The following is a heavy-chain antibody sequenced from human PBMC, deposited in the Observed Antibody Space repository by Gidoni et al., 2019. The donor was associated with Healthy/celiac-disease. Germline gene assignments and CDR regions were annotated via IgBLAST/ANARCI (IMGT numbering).Heavy chain of an antibody. V-gene: IGHV3-48*04. CDR3: ARVYCSGGSCYPNDAFDI. CDR2: ISSSSSTI. CDR1: GFTFSSYS. D-gene: IGHD2-15*01. J-gene: IGHJ3*02. Sequence: EVQLVESGGGLVQPGGSLRLSCAASGFTFSSYSMNWVRQAPGKGLEWVSYISSSSSTIYYADSVKGRFTISRDNAKNSLYLQMNSLRAEDTAVYYCARVYCSGGSCYPNDAFDIWGQGTMVTVSS.